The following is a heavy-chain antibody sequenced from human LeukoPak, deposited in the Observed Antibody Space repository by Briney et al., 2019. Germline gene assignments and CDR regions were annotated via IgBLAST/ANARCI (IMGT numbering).Heavy chain of an antibody. D-gene: IGHD5-12*01. CDR3: ARGYSGYLVN. CDR2: TYYRSKWYT. CDR1: GDSVSSNSAA. J-gene: IGHJ4*02. Sequence: SQTLSLTCAISGDSVSSNSAAWDWIRQSPSRGLEWLGRTYYRSKWYTYSAVSVKSRITINPDTSKNQFSLQLYSVTPDDTAVYYCARGYSGYLVNWGQGTLVTVSS. V-gene: IGHV6-1*01.